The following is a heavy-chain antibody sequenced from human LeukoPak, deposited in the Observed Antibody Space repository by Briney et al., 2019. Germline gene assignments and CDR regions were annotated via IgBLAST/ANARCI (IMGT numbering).Heavy chain of an antibody. CDR2: ISRRADST. Sequence: PGGSLRLSCATSGFNFTRYAMSWVRQAPGKGLEWVAAISRRADSTYYADSVKGRFTISRDDSKNTLFLQMNSLRAEDTAIYYCAKDSFSQNGIFDALDIWGQGTMVTVYS. V-gene: IGHV3-23*01. CDR1: GFNFTRYA. CDR3: AKDSFSQNGIFDALDI. J-gene: IGHJ3*02. D-gene: IGHD1-1*01.